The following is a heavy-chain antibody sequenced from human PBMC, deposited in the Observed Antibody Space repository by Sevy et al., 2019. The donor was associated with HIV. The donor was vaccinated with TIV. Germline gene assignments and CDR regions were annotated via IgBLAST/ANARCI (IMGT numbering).Heavy chain of an antibody. CDR1: GFTFSSYG. D-gene: IGHD6-13*01. V-gene: IGHV3-30*03. CDR2: ISYDGSNK. Sequence: GGSLRLSCAAPGFTFSSYGMHWVRQAPGKGLEWVAVISYDGSNKYYADSVKGRFTISRDNSKNTLYLQMNSLRAADTAVYYCAWGIAVYNWFDPWGQGTLVTVSS. J-gene: IGHJ5*02. CDR3: AWGIAVYNWFDP.